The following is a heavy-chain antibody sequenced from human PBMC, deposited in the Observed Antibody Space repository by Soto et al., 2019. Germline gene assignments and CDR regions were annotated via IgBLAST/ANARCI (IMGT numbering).Heavy chain of an antibody. D-gene: IGHD6-19*01. V-gene: IGHV1-2*02. J-gene: IGHJ4*02. CDR3: ASAAVTGTAGLDF. CDR1: GYTFRGFY. Sequence: ASVKVSCKASGYTFRGFYMHRVRQDPGQGLEWMGWINPNSGGTKSAEKFQGRVTMTRDTSISTAYMELSRLTSDDTAVYYCASAAVTGTAGLDFWGQGTQVTVSS. CDR2: INPNSGGT.